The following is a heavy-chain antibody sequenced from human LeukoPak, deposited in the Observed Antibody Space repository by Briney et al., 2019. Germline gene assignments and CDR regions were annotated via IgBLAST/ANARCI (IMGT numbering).Heavy chain of an antibody. CDR3: ARRRKDLNWFDP. CDR1: GGSISSGGYY. J-gene: IGHJ5*02. V-gene: IGHV4-31*03. Sequence: PSETLSLTCTVSGGSISSGGYYWSWIRQHPGKGLEWIGYIYYSGSTYYNPSLRSRVTISVDMSKNQFSLNLNSVTAADTAVYYCARRRKDLNWFDPWGQGTLVTVSS. CDR2: IYYSGST.